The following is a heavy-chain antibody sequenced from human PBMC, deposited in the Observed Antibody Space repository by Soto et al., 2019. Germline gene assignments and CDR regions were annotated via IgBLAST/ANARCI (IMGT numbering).Heavy chain of an antibody. Sequence: GGSLGLSCTASGFTFGDYAMSWFRQAPGKGLEWVGFIRSKAYGGTTEYAASVKGRFTISRDDSKSIAYLQMNSLKTEDTAVYYCTRDEQLVPPHYWGQGTLVTVSS. D-gene: IGHD6-13*01. CDR3: TRDEQLVPPHY. J-gene: IGHJ4*02. CDR2: IRSKAYGGTT. CDR1: GFTFGDYA. V-gene: IGHV3-49*03.